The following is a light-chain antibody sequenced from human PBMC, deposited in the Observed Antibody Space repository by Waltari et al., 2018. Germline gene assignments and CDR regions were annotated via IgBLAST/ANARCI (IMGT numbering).Light chain of an antibody. CDR3: QQLNSYQGT. V-gene: IGKV1-9*01. CDR2: AAS. CDR1: QGISNY. J-gene: IGKJ1*01. Sequence: IQLTQSPSSLSSSVGDRVTITCRASQGISNYLAWYQQKPGQAPKLLIYAASTLHTGVPARFSGSGSGTDFTLTISSVQPEDFATYYCQQLNSYQGTFGQGTKVEIK.